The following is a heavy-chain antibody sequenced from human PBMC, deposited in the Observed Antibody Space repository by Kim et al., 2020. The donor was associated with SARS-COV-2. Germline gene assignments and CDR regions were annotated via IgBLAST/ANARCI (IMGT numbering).Heavy chain of an antibody. J-gene: IGHJ6*02. Sequence: SETLSLTCTVSGGSVSSGSYYWSWIRQPPGKGLEWIGYIYYSGSTNYNPSLKSRVTISVDTSKNQFSLKLSSVTAADTAVYYCAREDYYGSGSPIHPLYYYYGMDVWGQGTTVTVSS. CDR1: GGSVSSGSYY. V-gene: IGHV4-61*01. CDR3: AREDYYGSGSPIHPLYYYYGMDV. D-gene: IGHD3-10*01. CDR2: IYYSGST.